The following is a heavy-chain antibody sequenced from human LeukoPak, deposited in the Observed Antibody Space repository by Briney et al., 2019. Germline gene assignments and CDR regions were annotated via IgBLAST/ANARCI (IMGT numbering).Heavy chain of an antibody. CDR3: ARDSDGAYDLVDY. D-gene: IGHD4-17*01. J-gene: IGHJ4*02. Sequence: SETLSLTCAVSGYSITSGYYWGWIRQPPGKGLEWIGSVYHSGSTYYNPSLKSRVTMSVDTSKNQFSLKLNSVTAADTAVYYCARDSDGAYDLVDYWGQGTLVTFSS. CDR2: VYHSGST. V-gene: IGHV4-38-2*02. CDR1: GYSITSGYY.